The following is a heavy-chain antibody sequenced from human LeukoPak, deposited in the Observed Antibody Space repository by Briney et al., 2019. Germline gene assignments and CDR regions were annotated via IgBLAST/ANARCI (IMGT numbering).Heavy chain of an antibody. V-gene: IGHV1-3*01. CDR2: INAGNGNT. CDR3: ASFKEVGYYFDY. CDR1: GYTFTSYA. Sequence: ASVKVSCKASGYTFTSYAMHWVRQAPGQRLEWMGWINAGNGNTKYSQKFQGRVTITRDTSASTAYMELSSLRSEDTAVYYCASFKEVGYYFDYWGQGTLVTVSS. J-gene: IGHJ4*02. D-gene: IGHD2-2*03.